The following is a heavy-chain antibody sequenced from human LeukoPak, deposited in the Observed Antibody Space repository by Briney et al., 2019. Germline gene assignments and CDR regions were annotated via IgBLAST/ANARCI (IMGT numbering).Heavy chain of an antibody. CDR2: IKQDGSEK. J-gene: IGHJ3*02. D-gene: IGHD4-17*01. CDR3: ASLITVTILSAFDI. Sequence: PGGSLRLSCAASGFTFSSYAMSWVRQAPGKGLEWVANIKQDGSEKYYVDSVKGRFTISRDNAKNSLYLQMNSLRAEDTAVYYCASLITVTILSAFDIWGQGTMVTVSS. V-gene: IGHV3-7*01. CDR1: GFTFSSYA.